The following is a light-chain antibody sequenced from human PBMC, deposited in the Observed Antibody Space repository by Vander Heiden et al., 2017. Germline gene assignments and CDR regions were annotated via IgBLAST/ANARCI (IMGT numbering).Light chain of an antibody. V-gene: IGKV1-39*01. J-gene: IGKJ2*01. CDR1: QSIGNY. Sequence: LEITRSPSSLSPSVGDRVTITCRASQSIGNYLNWYQQKPGKAPKRLIYAASSLQSGVPSRFSGGGSGTDFTLTISGLQPEDFATYYCQQSYSTPLYTFGQGTKLEIK. CDR2: AAS. CDR3: QQSYSTPLYT.